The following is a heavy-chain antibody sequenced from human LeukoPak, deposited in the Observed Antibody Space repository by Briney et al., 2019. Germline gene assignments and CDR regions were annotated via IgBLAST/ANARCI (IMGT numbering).Heavy chain of an antibody. D-gene: IGHD5-12*01. CDR3: AKSYNGYESKPDY. CDR1: GFTFSSYA. CDR2: ISGSGDST. V-gene: IGHV3-23*01. Sequence: GGSLRLSCAASGFTFSSYAMSWVRQAPGKGLEWVSGISGSGDSTFYADSVKGRFTISRDNSKNTLYLQMNSLRVEDTAVYYCAKSYNGYESKPDYWGQGTLVTVSS. J-gene: IGHJ4*02.